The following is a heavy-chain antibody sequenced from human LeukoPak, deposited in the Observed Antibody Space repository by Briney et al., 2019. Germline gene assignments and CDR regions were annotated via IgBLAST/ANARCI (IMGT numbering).Heavy chain of an antibody. V-gene: IGHV4-34*01. CDR2: INPSGST. CDR1: GGSFSGYH. CDR3: ARGRRDITLIVVVMTSVFYYLDV. J-gene: IGHJ6*03. Sequence: SETLSLTCAVYGGSFSGYHWTWIRQSPGKGLEWIGDINPSGSTYYNPSLKSRLTISVDTSKNQFSLKLRSVTAADTAVYYCARGRRDITLIVVVMTSVFYYLDVWGKGTTVTVS. D-gene: IGHD3-22*01.